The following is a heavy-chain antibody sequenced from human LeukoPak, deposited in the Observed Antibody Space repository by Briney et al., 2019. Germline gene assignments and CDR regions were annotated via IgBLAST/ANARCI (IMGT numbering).Heavy chain of an antibody. CDR3: ARHENIVVVVAATGFDY. CDR1: GGSISSSSHY. CDR2: FYYSGNT. J-gene: IGHJ4*02. Sequence: SETLSLTCTVSGGSISSSSHYWGWIRQPPGKGLEWIGSFYYSGNTYYNPSLKSRVTISVDTSKNHFSLEVSSVTAADTAVYYCARHENIVVVVAATGFDYWGQGTLVTVSS. V-gene: IGHV4-39*01. D-gene: IGHD2-15*01.